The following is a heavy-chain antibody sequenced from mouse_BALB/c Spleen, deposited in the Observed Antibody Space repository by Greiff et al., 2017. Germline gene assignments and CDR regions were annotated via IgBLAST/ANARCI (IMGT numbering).Heavy chain of an antibody. J-gene: IGHJ3*01. CDR1: GFTFSSYA. D-gene: IGHD2-2*01. Sequence: DVKLVESGGGLVKPGGSLKLSCAASGFTFSSYAMSWVRQTPEKRLEWVATISSGGSYTYYPDSVKGRFTISRDNAKNTLYLQMSSLRSEDTAMYYCARHREGYDWFAYWGQGTLVTVSA. CDR2: ISSGGSYT. V-gene: IGHV5-9-3*01. CDR3: ARHREGYDWFAY.